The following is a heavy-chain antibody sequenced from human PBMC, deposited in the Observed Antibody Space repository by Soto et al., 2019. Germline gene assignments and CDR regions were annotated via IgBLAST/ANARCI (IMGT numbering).Heavy chain of an antibody. J-gene: IGHJ6*02. CDR2: ISDDRSNK. V-gene: IGHV3-30*01. CDR1: GFTFSSDA. D-gene: IGHD5-18*01. CDR3: ARDPPAGGYSYGAFYGMDV. Sequence: RLSCAASGFTFSSDAMHWVRQAPDKGLEWVAVISDDRSNKYYSDSVKGRFTISRDNSKNTLYLQMNSLRPEDSAVYYCARDPPAGGYSYGAFYGMDVWGQGTTVTVSS.